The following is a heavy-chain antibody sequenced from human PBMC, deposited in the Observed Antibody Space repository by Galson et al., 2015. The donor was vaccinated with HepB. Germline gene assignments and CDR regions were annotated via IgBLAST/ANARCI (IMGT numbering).Heavy chain of an antibody. CDR3: AKDKPLSDYYDSSGGFDY. D-gene: IGHD3-22*01. CDR1: GFTFSSYA. V-gene: IGHV3-23*01. CDR2: ISGSGGST. Sequence: SLRLSCAASGFTFSSYAMSWVRQAPGKGLEWVSAISGSGGSTYYADSVKGRFTISRDNSKNTLYLQMNSLRAEDTAVYYCAKDKPLSDYYDSSGGFDYWGQGTLVTVSS. J-gene: IGHJ4*02.